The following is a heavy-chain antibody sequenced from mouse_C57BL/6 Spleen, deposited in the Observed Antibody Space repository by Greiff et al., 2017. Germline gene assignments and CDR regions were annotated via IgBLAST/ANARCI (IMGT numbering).Heavy chain of an antibody. D-gene: IGHD1-1*02. Sequence: VQLQQPGAELVRPGSSVKLSCKASGYTFTSYWMHWVKQRPIQGLEWIGNIDPSDSETHYNQKFKDKATLTVDKSSSTAYMQLSSLTSEDSAVYYCARLWIYAMDYWGQGTSVTVSS. CDR3: ARLWIYAMDY. J-gene: IGHJ4*01. CDR2: IDPSDSET. V-gene: IGHV1-52*01. CDR1: GYTFTSYW.